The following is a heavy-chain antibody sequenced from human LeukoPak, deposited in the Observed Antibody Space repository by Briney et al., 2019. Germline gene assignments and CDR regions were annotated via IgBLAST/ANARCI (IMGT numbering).Heavy chain of an antibody. CDR1: GGSFSGYY. J-gene: IGHJ4*02. Sequence: SETLSLTCAVYGGSFSGYYWSWIRQPPGKGLEWSGEINHSGSTNYNPSLKSRVTISVDTSKNQFSLKLSSVTAADTAVYYCARGLDAVAGTPFDYWGQGTLVTVSS. CDR2: INHSGST. CDR3: ARGLDAVAGTPFDY. D-gene: IGHD6-19*01. V-gene: IGHV4-34*01.